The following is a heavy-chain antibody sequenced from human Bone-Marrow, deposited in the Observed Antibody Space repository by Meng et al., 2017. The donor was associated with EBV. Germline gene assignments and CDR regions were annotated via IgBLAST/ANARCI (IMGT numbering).Heavy chain of an antibody. CDR3: ARLDYFDY. CDR1: GYPFTSYA. Sequence: PLWQSGAAVKQPGASVKVSHKPSGYPFTSYAMHWVRQAPGQRLEWMGWINPGNGNTKYSQKFQGRVTITRDTSASTAYMELSSLRSEDTAVYYCARLDYFDYWGQGTLVTVSS. J-gene: IGHJ4*02. V-gene: IGHV1-3*01. CDR2: INPGNGNT.